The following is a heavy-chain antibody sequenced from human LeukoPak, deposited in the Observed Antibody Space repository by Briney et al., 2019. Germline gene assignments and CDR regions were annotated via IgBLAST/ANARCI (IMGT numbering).Heavy chain of an antibody. CDR2: INHSGST. CDR3: ARGGWYGSYFDY. V-gene: IGHV4-34*01. J-gene: IGHJ4*02. Sequence: SETLSLTRAVYGGSFSGYYWSWIRQPPGKGLEWIGEINHSGSTNYNPSLKSRVTISVDTSKNQFSLKLSSVTAADTAVYYCARGGWYGSYFDYWGQGTLVTVSS. D-gene: IGHD6-19*01. CDR1: GGSFSGYY.